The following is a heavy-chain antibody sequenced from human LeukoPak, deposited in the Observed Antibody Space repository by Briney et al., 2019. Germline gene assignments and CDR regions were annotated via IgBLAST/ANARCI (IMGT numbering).Heavy chain of an antibody. J-gene: IGHJ1*01. D-gene: IGHD3-22*01. CDR2: IHYSGSA. CDR1: GGSITTYY. Sequence: SETLSLTCTVSGGSITTYYWNWIRQAPGKGPQFIGYIHYSGSAHYNPSLKSRVTMSLDTSTNQVSLNLSSVTAADTAVYYCARGGGDDRSGYYVYYDQWGQGTLVTVSS. CDR3: ARGGGDDRSGYYVYYDQ. V-gene: IGHV4-59*12.